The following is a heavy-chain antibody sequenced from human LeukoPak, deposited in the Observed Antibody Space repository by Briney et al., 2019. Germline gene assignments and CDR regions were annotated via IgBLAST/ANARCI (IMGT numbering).Heavy chain of an antibody. CDR2: TYPGDSDT. Sequence: GESLKISCKGSGYTFTNYWIGWVRQMPGKGLEFMGITYPGDSDTRYSPSFQGQVTISVDKSINTAYLQWSSLKASDTAMYYCARMMGGQLYSSSWYYFDYWGQGTLVTVSS. CDR1: GYTFTNYW. D-gene: IGHD6-13*01. J-gene: IGHJ4*02. CDR3: ARMMGGQLYSSSWYYFDY. V-gene: IGHV5-51*01.